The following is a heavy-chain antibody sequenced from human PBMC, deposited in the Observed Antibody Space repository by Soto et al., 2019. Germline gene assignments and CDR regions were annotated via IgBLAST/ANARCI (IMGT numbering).Heavy chain of an antibody. Sequence: SETLSLTCTVSGGSVTNSSYYWGWIRQSPGRGLEWIGSVYYRGRSYSKSSVKSRVTISVDTSKNRFSLSLNSVTASDTAVYFCVSQRTTVPAQAYFDYWGPGALVTVSS. V-gene: IGHV4-39*01. J-gene: IGHJ4*02. D-gene: IGHD4-17*01. CDR1: GGSVTNSSYY. CDR2: VYYRGRS. CDR3: VSQRTTVPAQAYFDY.